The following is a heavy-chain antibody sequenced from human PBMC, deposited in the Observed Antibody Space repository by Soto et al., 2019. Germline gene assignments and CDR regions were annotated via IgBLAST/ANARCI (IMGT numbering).Heavy chain of an antibody. CDR2: IYWEDDK. V-gene: IGHV2-5*02. CDR3: AHSLIGYYYDSSGSNWFDP. Sequence: QITLKESGPTLVKPTQTLTLTCTFSGFSRSTSGVGVGWIRQPPGKALERLALIYWEDDKRYSPSLKSRLTITKDTSKYQVVLTMPNMDPVDTATYYCAHSLIGYYYDSSGSNWFDPWGQGTLVTVSS. CDR1: GFSRSTSGVG. J-gene: IGHJ5*02. D-gene: IGHD3-22*01.